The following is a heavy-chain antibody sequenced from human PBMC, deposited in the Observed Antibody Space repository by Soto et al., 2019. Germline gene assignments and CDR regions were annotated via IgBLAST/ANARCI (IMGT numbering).Heavy chain of an antibody. D-gene: IGHD5-18*01. Sequence: SETLSLTCAVSGGSISSGGYSWSWIRQPPGKGLEWIGYIYHSGSTYYNPSLKSRVTISVDRSKNQFSLKLSSVTAAATAVYYWSRSPPYTVIGFDPWGQGTLVTVSS. V-gene: IGHV4-30-2*01. CDR2: IYHSGST. CDR3: SRSPPYTVIGFDP. CDR1: GGSISSGGYS. J-gene: IGHJ5*02.